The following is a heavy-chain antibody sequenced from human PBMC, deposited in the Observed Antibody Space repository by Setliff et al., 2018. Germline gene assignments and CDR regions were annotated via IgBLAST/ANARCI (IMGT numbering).Heavy chain of an antibody. CDR1: GGSISTNSYY. D-gene: IGHD3-10*01. CDR2: VDFSGKT. J-gene: IGHJ4*02. CDR3: ARRYFDSGSYFYFDS. V-gene: IGHV4-31*03. Sequence: PSETLSLTCTVSGGSISTNSYYWSWIRQRPGKALEYIGYVDFSGKTDYNPSLKSRLTMSFDTSKNQFSLRLRSVSAADTAVYFCARRYFDSGSYFYFDSWGQGTLVTVSS.